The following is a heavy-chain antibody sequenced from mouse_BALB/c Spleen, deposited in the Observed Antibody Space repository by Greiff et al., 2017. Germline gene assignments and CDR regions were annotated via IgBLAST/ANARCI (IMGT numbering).Heavy chain of an antibody. CDR1: GYSFTSYW. V-gene: IGHV1-5*01. CDR3: TRSQGNLYAMDY. D-gene: IGHD2-1*01. Sequence: VQLKESGTVLARPGASVKMSCKASGYSFTSYWMHWVKQRPGQGLEWIGAIYPGNSDTSYNQKFKGKAKLTAVTSASTAYMELSSLTNEDSAVYYCTRSQGNLYAMDYWGQGTSVTVSS. CDR2: IYPGNSDT. J-gene: IGHJ4*01.